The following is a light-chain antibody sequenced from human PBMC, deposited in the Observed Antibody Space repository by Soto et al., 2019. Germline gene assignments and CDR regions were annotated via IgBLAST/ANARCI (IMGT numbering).Light chain of an antibody. Sequence: DAQMTQSPSSLSASVGDSVTITCRASQSIGTYLDWYQHKPGKAPKLLIYAASSFQRGVPSRFSGRGSGTDFTLTISSLQPEDFATYYCQESHSTFGQGTKLEIK. CDR3: QESHST. CDR2: AAS. V-gene: IGKV1-39*01. CDR1: QSIGTY. J-gene: IGKJ2*01.